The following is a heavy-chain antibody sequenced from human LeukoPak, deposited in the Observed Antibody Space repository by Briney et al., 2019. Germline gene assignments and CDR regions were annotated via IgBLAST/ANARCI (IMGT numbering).Heavy chain of an antibody. CDR2: IYYSGST. Sequence: SETLSLTCTVSGGSISSSSYYWGWIRQPPGKGLEWIGYIYYSGSTNYNPSLKSRVTISVDTSKNQFSLKLSSVTAADTAVYYCARDRPRENYDYAFDIWGQGTMVTVSS. CDR1: GGSISSSSYY. V-gene: IGHV4-61*01. CDR3: ARDRPRENYDYAFDI. J-gene: IGHJ3*02. D-gene: IGHD3-22*01.